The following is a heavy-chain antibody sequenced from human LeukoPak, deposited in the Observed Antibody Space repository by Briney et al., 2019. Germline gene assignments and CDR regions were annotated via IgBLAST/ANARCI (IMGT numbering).Heavy chain of an antibody. CDR3: ARSLSSAVDNY. D-gene: IGHD2-2*01. V-gene: IGHV3-7*01. CDR2: MNVDGSKK. J-gene: IGHJ4*02. Sequence: GGSLRLSCAASGFTFTDHWMNWVRQAPGKGLEWVANMNVDGSKKYYVDSVKGRFTISRDNAKNTVYLQLDSLRADDTAIYYCARSLSSAVDNYWGQGTLVTASS. CDR1: GFTFTDHW.